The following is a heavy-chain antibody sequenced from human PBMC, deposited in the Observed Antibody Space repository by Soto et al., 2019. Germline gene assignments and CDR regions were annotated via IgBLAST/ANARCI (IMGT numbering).Heavy chain of an antibody. CDR3: AKGSGYDPKGVPFDS. CDR1: GFTFSSYA. D-gene: IGHD5-12*01. Sequence: PGGSLRLSCAASGFTFSSYAMSGVRQAPGKGLEWVSGVSGSGGSTPYEDSVKGRFTISRDPSKHTLPLPMNTLTAAHTAVYSCAKGSGYDPKGVPFDSWGQGTLVTASS. J-gene: IGHJ4*02. CDR2: VSGSGGST. V-gene: IGHV3-23*01.